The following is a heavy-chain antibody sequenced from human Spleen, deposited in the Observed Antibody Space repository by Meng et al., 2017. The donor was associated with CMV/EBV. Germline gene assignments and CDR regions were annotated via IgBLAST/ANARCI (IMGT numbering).Heavy chain of an antibody. CDR3: AREGGYGLFDY. J-gene: IGHJ4*02. CDR2: TYYRSKWYN. CDR1: GDSVSSNSAV. D-gene: IGHD4-17*01. Sequence: SQTLSLTCVISGDSVSSNSAVWSWIRQSPSRGLEWLGRTYYRSKWYNDYAVSVKSRITINLDTSKNQFSLQLNSVTPEDTAVYYCAREGGYGLFDYWGQGTLVTVSS. V-gene: IGHV6-1*01.